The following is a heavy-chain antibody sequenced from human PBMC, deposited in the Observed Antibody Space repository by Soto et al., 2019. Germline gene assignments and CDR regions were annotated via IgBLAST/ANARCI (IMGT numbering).Heavy chain of an antibody. V-gene: IGHV4-30-2*06. CDR2: IGHLENT. CDR1: GGSITHGGFS. CDR3: ARGGGNDPFDS. Sequence: QLRLQESGSGVVRTSETLSLTCTVSGGSITHGGFSWSWIRQSPGKGLEWIGYIGHLENTYFHPAYKSRLTMSIDRSKQQVSLNLSSVTAADRAVYYCARGGGNDPFDSWGQGVLVSVSS. D-gene: IGHD5-12*01. J-gene: IGHJ4*02.